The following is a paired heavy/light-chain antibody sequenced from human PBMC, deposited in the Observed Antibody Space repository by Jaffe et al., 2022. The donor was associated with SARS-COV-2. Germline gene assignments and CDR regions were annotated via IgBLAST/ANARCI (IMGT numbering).Light chain of an antibody. V-gene: IGKV1-17*01. J-gene: IGKJ1*01. CDR3: LQQNSYPRT. Sequence: DIQMTQSPSSLSASVGDRVTITCRASQGIRTDLGWYQQKPGKAPKRLIYAASSLQSGVPSRFSGSGSGTDFTLTISSLQPEDFATYYCLQQNSYPRTFGQGTKVEIK. CDR1: QGIRTD. CDR2: AAS.
Heavy chain of an antibody. V-gene: IGHV3-23*01. D-gene: IGHD3-16*01. CDR3: VQGYYFDY. CDR2: INDRGTAT. Sequence: EVQLLESGGGVVQPGGSLRISCAASGFTFSSYAMNWVRQAPGKGLEWVSGINDRGTATYFVDSVKGRFTISRDNSKNTVYLQMNSLRAEDTAVYYCVQGYYFDYWGQGTLVTVSS. J-gene: IGHJ4*02. CDR1: GFTFSSYA.